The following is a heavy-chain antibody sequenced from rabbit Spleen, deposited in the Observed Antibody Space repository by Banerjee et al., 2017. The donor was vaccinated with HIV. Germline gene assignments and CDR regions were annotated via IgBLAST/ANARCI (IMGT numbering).Heavy chain of an antibody. CDR2: INVVTGKA. CDR1: GFSFSNKAV. D-gene: IGHD4-1*01. CDR3: ARDGYSRGWGIVLYYFNL. Sequence: QEQLVESGGGLVKPEGSLTLTCTASGFSFSNKAVMCWVRQAPGKGLEWIACINVVTGKAVYASWAKGRYTFSKTSSTTVTLQMTSLTAADTATYFCARDGYSRGWGIVLYYFNLWGPGTLVTVS. V-gene: IGHV1S45*01. J-gene: IGHJ4*01.